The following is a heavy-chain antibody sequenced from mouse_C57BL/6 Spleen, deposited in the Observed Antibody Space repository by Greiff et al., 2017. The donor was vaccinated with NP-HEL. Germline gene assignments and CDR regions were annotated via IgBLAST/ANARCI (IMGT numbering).Heavy chain of an antibody. CDR3: ARSEGYDYDWYFDV. J-gene: IGHJ1*03. CDR2: IHPNSGST. Sequence: QVQLQQPGAELVKPGASVKLSCKASGYTFTSYWMHWVKQRPGQGLEWIGMIHPNSGSTNYNEKFKSKATLTVDKSSSTAYMQLSSLTSEDSAVYYCARSEGYDYDWYFDVWGTGTTVTVSS. V-gene: IGHV1-64*01. D-gene: IGHD2-4*01. CDR1: GYTFTSYW.